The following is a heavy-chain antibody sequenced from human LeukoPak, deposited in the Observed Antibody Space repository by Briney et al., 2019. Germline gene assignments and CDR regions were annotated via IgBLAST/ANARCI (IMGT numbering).Heavy chain of an antibody. CDR2: IWYDGSKK. V-gene: IGHV3-33*01. Sequence: GGSLRLSCAASGFTFSRYGMHWVRQAPGKGLEWVAVIWYDGSKKYYVDSMEGRFTISRDNSKNTLYLQMNSLRAEDTAVYYCARDGVRYYDFWSGYYLNWFDPWGQGTLVTVSS. J-gene: IGHJ5*02. CDR1: GFTFSRYG. D-gene: IGHD3-3*01. CDR3: ARDGVRYYDFWSGYYLNWFDP.